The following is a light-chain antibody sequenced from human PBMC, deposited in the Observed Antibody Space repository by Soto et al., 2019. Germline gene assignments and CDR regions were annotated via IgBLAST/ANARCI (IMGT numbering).Light chain of an antibody. CDR3: QQYGSSPPYT. Sequence: EVVLTQSPGTLSLSPGERATLSCRASQSVSNKYFAWYLQKPGQAPRLLIFGSSDRATGIPDRFSGSGSGTDFTLTISRLEPEDFAVYYCQQYGSSPPYTFGQGTKLEI. CDR1: QSVSNKY. J-gene: IGKJ2*01. V-gene: IGKV3-20*01. CDR2: GSS.